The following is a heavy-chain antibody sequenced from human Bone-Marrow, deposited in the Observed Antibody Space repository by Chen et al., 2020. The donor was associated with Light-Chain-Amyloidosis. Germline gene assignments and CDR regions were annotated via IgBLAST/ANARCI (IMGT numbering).Heavy chain of an antibody. V-gene: IGHV3-72*01. CDR1: GFIFSDHY. J-gene: IGHJ4*01. CDR3: VRVLYGGYFGS. D-gene: IGHD3-16*01. Sequence: EVQLVESVGGLVQPGGSLRLSCAASGFIFSDHYMDWVRQAPVKGLEWVGRIRSKVKGYTTDYAASVKGRFSISRDDSKQSFYLQMNSLKTEDTAVYYCVRVLYGGYFGSWGHGALVTVSS. CDR2: IRSKVKGYTT.